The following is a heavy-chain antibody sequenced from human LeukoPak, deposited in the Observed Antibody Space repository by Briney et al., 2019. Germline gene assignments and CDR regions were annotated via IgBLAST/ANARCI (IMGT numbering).Heavy chain of an antibody. Sequence: NSSETLSLTCTVSNGSIISSTYYWGWLRQPPGKGLEWIGSIYYSASTYYNPSLKSRVTISVDTSKNQFSLKLSSVTAADTAVYYCTTNGWYCLDHWGQGALVTVSS. J-gene: IGHJ1*01. D-gene: IGHD6-19*01. V-gene: IGHV4-39*01. CDR1: NGSIISSTYY. CDR2: IYYSAST. CDR3: TTNGWYCLDH.